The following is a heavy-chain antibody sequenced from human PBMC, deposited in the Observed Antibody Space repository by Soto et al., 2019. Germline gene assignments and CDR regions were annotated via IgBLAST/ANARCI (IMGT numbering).Heavy chain of an antibody. D-gene: IGHD3-22*01. Sequence: SETLSLTCTVSGGSISSGDYYWSWIRQPPGKGLEWIGYIYYSGSTYYNPSLKSRLTISVDTSKNQFSLKLSSVTAADTAAYYCAGAHYDRSPYYFGYWGQGTLVTVSS. V-gene: IGHV4-30-4*01. CDR2: IYYSGST. CDR3: AGAHYDRSPYYFGY. CDR1: GGSISSGDYY. J-gene: IGHJ4*02.